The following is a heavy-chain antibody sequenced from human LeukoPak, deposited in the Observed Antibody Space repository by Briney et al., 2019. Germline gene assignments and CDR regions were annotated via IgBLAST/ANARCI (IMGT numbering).Heavy chain of an antibody. Sequence: PGGSLRLSCAASGFTFDDYGMSWVRQAPGKGLEWVSGINWNGGSSGYADSVKGRFTMSRDNAKNSLYLQMNSLRAEDTAVYYCAKNYDFWSGYLIDYWGQGTLVTVSS. V-gene: IGHV3-20*04. CDR1: GFTFDDYG. CDR2: INWNGGSS. D-gene: IGHD3-3*01. J-gene: IGHJ4*02. CDR3: AKNYDFWSGYLIDY.